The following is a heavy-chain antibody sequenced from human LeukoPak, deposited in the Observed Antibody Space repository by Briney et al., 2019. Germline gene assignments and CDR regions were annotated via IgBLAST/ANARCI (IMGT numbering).Heavy chain of an antibody. CDR1: GFSFSIYS. D-gene: IGHD4-17*01. CDR2: IKQDGSEK. Sequence: GGSLRLSCAASGFSFSIYSLNWVRQAPGKGLEWVANIKQDGSEKYYVDSVKGRFTISRDNAKNSLYLQMNSLRAEDTAVYYCARVQTTTVTYYFDYWGQGTLVTVSS. CDR3: ARVQTTTVTYYFDY. J-gene: IGHJ4*02. V-gene: IGHV3-7*01.